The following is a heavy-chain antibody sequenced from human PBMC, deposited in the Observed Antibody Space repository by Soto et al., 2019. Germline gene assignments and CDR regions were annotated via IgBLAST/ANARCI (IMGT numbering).Heavy chain of an antibody. D-gene: IGHD2-2*01. CDR3: ARQPVYATGCQIDY. CDR2: IYNSGRT. CDR1: GGSISSNIYY. Sequence: PSETLSLTCSVSGGSISSNIYYWGWIRQPPGKGLEWIGRIYNSGRTYYNASLKSRVSISIDTSKNQFSLKLTSVTAADTAVYYCARQPVYATGCQIDYWGQGALVTVSS. J-gene: IGHJ4*02. V-gene: IGHV4-39*01.